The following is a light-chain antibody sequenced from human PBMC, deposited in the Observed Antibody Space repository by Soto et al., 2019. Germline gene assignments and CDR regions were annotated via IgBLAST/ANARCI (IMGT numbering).Light chain of an antibody. CDR2: GAS. J-gene: IGKJ1*01. V-gene: IGKV3-15*01. CDR1: QSVSSN. CDR3: QQYNKWPPWT. Sequence: EIVMTQSPATLSVSPGERATLSCRASQSVSSNLAWYQQKPCQAPRLLIYGASTRATGIPARFRGSGSGTEFTLTISSLQSEDFAVYYCQQYNKWPPWTFGQGTKVXIK.